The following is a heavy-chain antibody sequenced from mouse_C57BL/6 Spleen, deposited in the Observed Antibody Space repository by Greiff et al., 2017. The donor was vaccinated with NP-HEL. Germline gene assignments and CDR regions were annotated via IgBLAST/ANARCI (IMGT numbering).Heavy chain of an antibody. CDR1: GYSFTGYY. CDR3: ARFRGHYYAMDY. CDR2: INPSTGGT. V-gene: IGHV1-42*01. J-gene: IGHJ4*01. Sequence: VQLQQSGPELVKPGASVKISCKASGYSFTGYYMNWVKQSPEKSLEWIGEINPSTGGTTYNQKFKAKATLPVDKSSSTAYMQLKSLTSEDAAVYYCARFRGHYYAMDYWGQGTSVTVSS.